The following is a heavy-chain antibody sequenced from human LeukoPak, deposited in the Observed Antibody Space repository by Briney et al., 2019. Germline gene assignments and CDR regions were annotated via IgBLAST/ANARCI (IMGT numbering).Heavy chain of an antibody. V-gene: IGHV4-34*01. J-gene: IGHJ4*02. CDR1: GFTFSTYW. Sequence: PGGSLRLSCAASGFTFSTYWMTWVRQPPGKGLEWIGEINHSGSTNYNPSLKSRVTISVDTSKNQFSLKLSSVTAADTAVYYCARGRDADYWGQGTLVTVSS. CDR3: ARGRDADY. CDR2: INHSGST.